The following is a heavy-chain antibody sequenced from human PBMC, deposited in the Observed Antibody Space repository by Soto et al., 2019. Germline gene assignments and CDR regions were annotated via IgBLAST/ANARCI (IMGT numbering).Heavy chain of an antibody. D-gene: IGHD2-21*01. Sequence: GASVKVSCKASGYIFTGYHIHWVRQAPGRGLEWISYIDTSGDAMFYADSVKGRFAVSRDNTMNSLYLQMNSLRAEDTAAYYCARESIGCGGDCLDYWGRGTLVTVSS. CDR2: IDTSGDAM. V-gene: IGHV3-48*04. J-gene: IGHJ4*02. CDR3: ARESIGCGGDCLDY. CDR1: GYIFTGYH.